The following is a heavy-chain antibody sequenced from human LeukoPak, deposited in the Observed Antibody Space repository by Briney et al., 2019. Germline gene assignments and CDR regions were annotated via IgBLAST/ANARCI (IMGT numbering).Heavy chain of an antibody. CDR3: ARRPPLYYYGMDV. CDR1: GGSISSGGYY. V-gene: IGHV4-31*03. Sequence: IPSQTLSLTCTVSGGSISSGGYYWSWIRQHPGKGLEWIGYIYYSGSTYYNPSLKSRVTISVDTSKNQFSLKLSSVTAADTAVYYCARRPPLYYYGMDVWGKGTTVTVSS. J-gene: IGHJ6*04. CDR2: IYYSGST.